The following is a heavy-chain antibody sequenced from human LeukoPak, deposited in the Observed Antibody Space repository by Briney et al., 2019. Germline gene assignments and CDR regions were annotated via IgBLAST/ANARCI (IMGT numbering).Heavy chain of an antibody. CDR3: ARDSRYYYDSSGYDY. CDR1: GVSISSYY. J-gene: IGHJ4*02. V-gene: IGHV4-59*12. CDR2: IYYSGST. Sequence: SETLSLTCTVSGVSISSYYWSWIRQPPGKGLEWIGYIYYSGSTNYNPSLKSRVTISVDTSKNQFSLKLSPVTAADTAVYYCARDSRYYYDSSGYDYWGQGTLVTVSS. D-gene: IGHD3-22*01.